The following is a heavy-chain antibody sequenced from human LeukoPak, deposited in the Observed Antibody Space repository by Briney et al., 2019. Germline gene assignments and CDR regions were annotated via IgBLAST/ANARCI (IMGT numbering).Heavy chain of an antibody. D-gene: IGHD3-16*02. V-gene: IGHV3-30*18. CDR1: RFTFSNYG. Sequence: GRSLRLSCAASRFTFSNYGMHWVRQAPGQGLEWVAVISYDGTIQYYADSVKGRFTISRDNPKNILFLQMNSLRAEDTAVYYCAKGPDLIGRDYFDYWGQGTLVTVSS. CDR2: ISYDGTIQ. J-gene: IGHJ4*02. CDR3: AKGPDLIGRDYFDY.